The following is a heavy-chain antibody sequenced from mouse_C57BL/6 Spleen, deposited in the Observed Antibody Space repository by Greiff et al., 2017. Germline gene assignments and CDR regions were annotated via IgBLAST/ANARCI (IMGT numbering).Heavy chain of an antibody. CDR3: ARWGSNWYFDV. CDR2: INPNNGGT. CDR1: GYTFTDYN. V-gene: IGHV1-18*01. D-gene: IGHD5-1*01. Sequence: EVQVVESGPELVKPGASVKIPCKASGYTFTDYNMDWVKQSPGKSLEWIGDINPNNGGTSYNQKFKGKATLTVDESSSTAYMELRSLTSEDTAVYYCARWGSNWYFDVWDTGTTVTVSS. J-gene: IGHJ1*03.